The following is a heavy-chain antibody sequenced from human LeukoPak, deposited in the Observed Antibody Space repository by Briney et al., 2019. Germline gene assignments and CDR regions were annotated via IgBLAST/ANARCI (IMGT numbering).Heavy chain of an antibody. Sequence: GGSMRLSCAASGFTFSSYEMNWVRQAPGKGLEWVSYISSSGSTIYYADSVKGRFTISRDNAKNSLYLQMNSLRAEDTAVYYCARDLVRFMAGTTSGYWGQGTLVTVSS. D-gene: IGHD1-7*01. V-gene: IGHV3-48*03. CDR3: ARDLVRFMAGTTSGY. CDR1: GFTFSSYE. J-gene: IGHJ4*02. CDR2: ISSSGSTI.